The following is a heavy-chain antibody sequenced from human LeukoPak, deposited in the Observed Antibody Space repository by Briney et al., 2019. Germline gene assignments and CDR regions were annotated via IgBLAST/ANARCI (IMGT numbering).Heavy chain of an antibody. Sequence: GGSLRLSCTASGFTFSSYWMSWVRQAPGKGLEWVANIKQDGSEKDNVDSVKGRFTISRDNPKNSLYLQMNSLRAEDTAVYYCARYCGGDCYGMDVWGQGTTVTVSS. D-gene: IGHD2-21*02. CDR3: ARYCGGDCYGMDV. J-gene: IGHJ6*02. CDR2: IKQDGSEK. CDR1: GFTFSSYW. V-gene: IGHV3-7*01.